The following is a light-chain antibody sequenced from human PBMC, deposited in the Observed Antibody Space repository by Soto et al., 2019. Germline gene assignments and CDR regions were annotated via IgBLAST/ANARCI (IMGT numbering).Light chain of an antibody. CDR3: QQRSNWPPEIT. V-gene: IGKV3-11*01. CDR1: RSVSIS. Sequence: EIVLAQSPATLSLSPGGRATLSCTAIRSVSISLAWYQQKPGQAPRLLIYDASNRATGVPARFSGSGSGTDFTLTVSSLEPEDFALYYCQQRSNWPPEITFGQGTRLEI. J-gene: IGKJ5*01. CDR2: DAS.